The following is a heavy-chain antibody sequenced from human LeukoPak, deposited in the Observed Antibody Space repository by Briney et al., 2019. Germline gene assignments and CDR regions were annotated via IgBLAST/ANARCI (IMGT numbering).Heavy chain of an antibody. CDR1: GFTFSDHF. CDR3: SRESGAYCPFGY. V-gene: IGHV4-4*02. D-gene: IGHD1-26*01. Sequence: GSLGLSCAASGFTFSDHFMDWVRQPPGQGLEWIGEISLRGLTNYNPSLKSRVTMSVDKSNNFLTLNLTSVTAADTAVYYCSRESGAYCPFGYWGQGALVTVAS. CDR2: ISLRGLT. J-gene: IGHJ4*02.